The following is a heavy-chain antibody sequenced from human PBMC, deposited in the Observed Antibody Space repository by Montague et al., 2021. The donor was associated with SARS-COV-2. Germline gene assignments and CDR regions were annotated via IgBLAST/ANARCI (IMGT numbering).Heavy chain of an antibody. CDR2: ISTDGSDI. CDR1: GFAFTSYE. CDR3: ARDNYYYDTSGYPDY. J-gene: IGHJ4*02. D-gene: IGHD3-22*01. Sequence: SLSLSWSASGFAFTSYEMHWARQAPGKGLEWISYISTDGSDISYTDAVKGRFTISRDNAKNSLYLEMSSLRAEDTAVYYCARDNYYYDTSGYPDYWGQGTLVTVSS. V-gene: IGHV3-48*03.